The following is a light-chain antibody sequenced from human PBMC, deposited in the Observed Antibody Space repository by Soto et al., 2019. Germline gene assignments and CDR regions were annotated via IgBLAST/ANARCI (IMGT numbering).Light chain of an antibody. CDR1: SSDFDIYKY. V-gene: IGLV2-14*01. Sequence: QSALTQPASVSGSPGQSITISCTGTSSDFDIYKYVSWYQQHPGKAPKLMIYQVTNRPSGVSNRFSGSTPGNTASLTTSGLQAEDEADYHCCSSTSSINYVFGTGTKVTVL. J-gene: IGLJ1*01. CDR3: CSSTSSINYV. CDR2: QVT.